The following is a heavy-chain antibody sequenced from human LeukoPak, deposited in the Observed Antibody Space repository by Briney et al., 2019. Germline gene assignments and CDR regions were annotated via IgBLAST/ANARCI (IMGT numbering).Heavy chain of an antibody. CDR1: GGSISSYY. V-gene: IGHV4-59*01. Sequence: SETLSLTCTVSGGSISSYYWSWIRQPPGKGLEWIGYIYYSGSTNYNPSLKSRVTISVDTSKNQFSLKLSSVTAADTAVYYCASSPPHHYLGMDVWGQGNTVNGS. CDR3: ASSPPHHYLGMDV. CDR2: IYYSGST. J-gene: IGHJ6*02.